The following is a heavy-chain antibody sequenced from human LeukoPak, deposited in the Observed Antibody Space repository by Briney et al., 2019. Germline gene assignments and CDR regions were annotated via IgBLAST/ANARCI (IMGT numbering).Heavy chain of an antibody. CDR3: ARDRPLYCSSTSCYGPLYYMDV. Sequence: SETLSLTCTVSGGSISSYCWSWIRQPPGKGLEWIGYIYYSGSTNYNPSLKSRVTIPVDTSKNQFSLKLSSVTAADTAVYYCARDRPLYCSSTSCYGPLYYMDVWGKGTTVTVSS. V-gene: IGHV4-59*01. D-gene: IGHD2-2*01. CDR1: GGSISSYC. J-gene: IGHJ6*03. CDR2: IYYSGST.